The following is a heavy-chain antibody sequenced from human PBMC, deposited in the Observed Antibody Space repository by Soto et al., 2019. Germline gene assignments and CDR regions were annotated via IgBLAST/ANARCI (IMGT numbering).Heavy chain of an antibody. CDR2: IIPIFGTA. Sequence: QVQLVQSGAEVKKPGSSVKVSCKASGGTFISYAISWVRQATGQGLEWMGGIIPIFGTANYAQKLQGRVKITADESTSTAYMELSSLRSEDKAVYYCDTGAFDIWGQGTMVTVSS. J-gene: IGHJ3*02. CDR1: GGTFISYA. V-gene: IGHV1-69*01. CDR3: DTGAFDI. D-gene: IGHD2-8*02.